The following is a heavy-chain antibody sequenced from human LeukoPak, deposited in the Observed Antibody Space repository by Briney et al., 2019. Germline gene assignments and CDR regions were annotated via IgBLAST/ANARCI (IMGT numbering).Heavy chain of an antibody. CDR1: GLTFSSYA. CDR2: ISGSGGST. D-gene: IGHD2-2*02. V-gene: IGHV3-23*01. CDR3: AKDPGCSSTSCYKDGAFDI. J-gene: IGHJ3*02. Sequence: PGGSLRLSCAASGLTFSSYAMSWVRQAPGKGLEWVSAISGSGGSTYYADSVKGRFTISRDNSKNTLYLQMNSLRAEDTAVYYCAKDPGCSSTSCYKDGAFDIWGQGTMVTVSS.